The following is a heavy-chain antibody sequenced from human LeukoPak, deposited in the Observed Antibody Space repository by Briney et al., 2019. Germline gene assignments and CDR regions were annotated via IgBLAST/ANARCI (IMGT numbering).Heavy chain of an antibody. Sequence: PGGSLRLSCAASGSTFSYYWMHCVRQAPGKGLEWVSLMNSGGSGTGYADSVKGRFTISRDNAKNTLFLQMNSLRAEDTAVYYCAREQGYRIDYWGRGTLVTVSS. CDR2: MNSGGSGT. D-gene: IGHD3-16*02. V-gene: IGHV3-74*01. CDR1: GSTFSYYW. J-gene: IGHJ4*02. CDR3: AREQGYRIDY.